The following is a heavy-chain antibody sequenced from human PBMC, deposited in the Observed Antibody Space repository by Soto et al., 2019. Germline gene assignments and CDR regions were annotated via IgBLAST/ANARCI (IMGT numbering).Heavy chain of an antibody. CDR1: GGSISSGGYS. CDR3: ARVSDAGPAGWFDP. D-gene: IGHD1-1*01. V-gene: IGHV4-30-2*01. Sequence: PSETLSLTCAVSGGSISSGGYSLSWIRPPLGKGLEWIGYIYHSGSTYYNPSLKSRVTISVDRSKNQFSLKLSSVTAADTAVYYCARVSDAGPAGWFDPWGQGTLVTVSS. CDR2: IYHSGST. J-gene: IGHJ5*02.